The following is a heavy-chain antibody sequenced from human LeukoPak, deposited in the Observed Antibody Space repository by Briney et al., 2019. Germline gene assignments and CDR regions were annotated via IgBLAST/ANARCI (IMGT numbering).Heavy chain of an antibody. CDR2: IYTSGST. D-gene: IGHD3-3*01. J-gene: IGHJ5*02. CDR1: GGSISSYY. Sequence: SETLSLTCTVSGGSISSYYWSWIRQPAGKGLEWIGRIYTSGSTNYNPSLKSRVTMSVDTSKNQFSLKLSSVSAADTAVYYCARDNHPPKYYDFWSGYYINWFDPWGQGTLVTVSS. CDR3: ARDNHPPKYYDFWSGYYINWFDP. V-gene: IGHV4-4*07.